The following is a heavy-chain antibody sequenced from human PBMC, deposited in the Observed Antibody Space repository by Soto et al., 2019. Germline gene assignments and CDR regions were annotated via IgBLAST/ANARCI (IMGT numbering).Heavy chain of an antibody. CDR2: INPDSAAT. CDR1: GYLFSGYY. V-gene: IGHV1-2*06. CDR3: ARGIAMIGVGEVDY. D-gene: IGHD2-21*01. J-gene: IGHJ4*02. Sequence: VSVKVFFKASGYLFSGYYMHWVRQAPGQGLDWMGRINPDSAATHYAQRFHGRVTMTRDTSTRTAYMTLNSLTSYDTAVYYCARGIAMIGVGEVDYWGQGTMVTVSS.